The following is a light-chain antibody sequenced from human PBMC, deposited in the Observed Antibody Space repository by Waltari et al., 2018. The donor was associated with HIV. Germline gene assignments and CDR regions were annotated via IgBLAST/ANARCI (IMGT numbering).Light chain of an antibody. CDR1: QSVTNH. J-gene: IGKJ4*01. CDR2: GAS. CDR3: QHYSNWPLT. V-gene: IGKV3-15*01. Sequence: EIVMTQSPATLSVSPEERATLSCRASQSVTNHLGWYQQRPGQAPRLLIYGASTRATGIPARFSGSGSGTEFTLTISSLQSEDFAVYYCQHYSNWPLTFGGGTKVEMK.